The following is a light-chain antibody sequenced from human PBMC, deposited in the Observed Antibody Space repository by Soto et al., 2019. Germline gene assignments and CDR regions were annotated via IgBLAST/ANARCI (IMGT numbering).Light chain of an antibody. J-gene: IGLJ2*01. CDR1: SSDVGGYNS. CDR2: DVS. CDR3: SSYTSSSTVV. Sequence: QSALTQPASVSGSPGQSSTISCTGTSSDVGGYNSVAWYQQHPGKAPKLMIYDVSNRPSGVSNRFSGSKSGNTASLTIAGLKAEDEADYYCSSYTSSSTVVFGGGTKLTVL. V-gene: IGLV2-14*01.